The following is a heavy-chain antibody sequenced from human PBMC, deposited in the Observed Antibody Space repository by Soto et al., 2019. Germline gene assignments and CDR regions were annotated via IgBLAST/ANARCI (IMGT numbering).Heavy chain of an antibody. CDR1: VYTFSNYA. V-gene: IGHV1-3*01. CDR2: INGGSGST. Sequence: ASVKVSCTASVYTFSNYAIHCVPQAPGQRLEWVGWINGGSGSTRYSQNFQGRLTITRDSSANTVYMELSSLRSGDTAIYYCARSPPPLGRFDSWGQGTLVTVSS. CDR3: ARSPPPLGRFDS. J-gene: IGHJ5*01.